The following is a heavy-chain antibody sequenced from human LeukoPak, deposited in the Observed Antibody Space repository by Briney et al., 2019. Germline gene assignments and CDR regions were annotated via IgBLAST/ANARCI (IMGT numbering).Heavy chain of an antibody. CDR3: ARGRYYDYVWGSYRPFDY. V-gene: IGHV4-30-4*08. D-gene: IGHD3-16*02. Sequence: PSQTLSLTCTVSGGSISSGDYYWSWIRQPPGKGLEWIGEINHSGSTNYNPSLKSRVTISVDTSKNQFSLKLSSVTAAGTAVYYCARGRYYDYVWGSYRPFDYWGQGTLVTVSS. J-gene: IGHJ4*02. CDR1: GGSISSGDYY. CDR2: INHSGST.